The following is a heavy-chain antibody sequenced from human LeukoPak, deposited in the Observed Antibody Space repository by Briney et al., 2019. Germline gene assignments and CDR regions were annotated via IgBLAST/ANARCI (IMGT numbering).Heavy chain of an antibody. CDR1: GLTVSSDY. CDR2: IYSDGST. D-gene: IGHD2-15*01. Sequence: GGSLRLSCAASGLTVSSDYMTWVRQAPGKGLEWVSLIYSDGSTCYADSVKGRFTISRDNSKNTLYLQMNSLRVEDTAVYHCTRGIGENWSLDNWGQGTLVTVSS. CDR3: TRGIGENWSLDN. J-gene: IGHJ4*02. V-gene: IGHV3-53*01.